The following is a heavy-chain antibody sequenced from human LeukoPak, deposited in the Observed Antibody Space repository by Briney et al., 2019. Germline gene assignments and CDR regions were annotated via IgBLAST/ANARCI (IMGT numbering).Heavy chain of an antibody. V-gene: IGHV3-30*03. D-gene: IGHD1-7*01. Sequence: GGSLRLSCAASGFTFSSYGMHWVRLAPGKGLEWVALISCDGSNKDYADSVKGRFTISRDNSKNTLYLQMNSLRPEDTAVYYCARWRTGTIFDYWGQGTLVIVSS. CDR3: ARWRTGTIFDY. CDR2: ISCDGSNK. J-gene: IGHJ4*02. CDR1: GFTFSSYG.